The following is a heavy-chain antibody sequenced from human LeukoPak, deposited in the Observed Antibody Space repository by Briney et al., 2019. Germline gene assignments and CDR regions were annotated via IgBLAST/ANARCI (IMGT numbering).Heavy chain of an antibody. CDR3: AKDRDSGSYLDY. Sequence: GGSLRLSCAASGFTFSSYAMSWVRQAPGKGLEWVSAISGSGGSTYYADSVKGRFSISRDNSKNTLSLQMNSLRAEDTAVYYCAKDRDSGSYLDYWGQGTLVTVSS. J-gene: IGHJ4*02. D-gene: IGHD1-26*01. V-gene: IGHV3-23*01. CDR2: ISGSGGST. CDR1: GFTFSSYA.